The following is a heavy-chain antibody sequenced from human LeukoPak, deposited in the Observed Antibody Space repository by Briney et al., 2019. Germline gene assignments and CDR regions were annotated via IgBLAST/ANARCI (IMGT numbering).Heavy chain of an antibody. CDR2: INPNSGGT. J-gene: IGHJ5*02. CDR1: GYTFTGYY. CDR3: AKAISSWFWFDP. V-gene: IGHV1-2*02. Sequence: ASVKVSCKASGYTFTGYYMHWVRQAPGQGLEWMGWINPNSGGTNYAQKFQGRVTMTRDTSTSTAYMELSRLRTEDTALYYCAKAISSWFWFDPWGQGTLVTVSS. D-gene: IGHD6-13*01.